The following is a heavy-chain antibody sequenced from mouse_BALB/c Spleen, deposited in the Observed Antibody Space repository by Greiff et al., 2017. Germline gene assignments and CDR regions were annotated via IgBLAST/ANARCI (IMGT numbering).Heavy chain of an antibody. CDR3: ARWGGNYEGFAY. D-gene: IGHD2-1*01. CDR1: GYAFSSSW. V-gene: IGHV1-82*01. J-gene: IGHJ3*01. Sequence: VHLVESGPELVKPGASVKISCKASGYAFSSSWMNWVKQRPGQGLEWIGRIYPGVGDTNYNGKFKGKATLTAAKSSSTAYMQLSSLTSVDSAVYVCARWGGNYEGFAYWGEGTLGTGAA. CDR2: IYPGVGDT.